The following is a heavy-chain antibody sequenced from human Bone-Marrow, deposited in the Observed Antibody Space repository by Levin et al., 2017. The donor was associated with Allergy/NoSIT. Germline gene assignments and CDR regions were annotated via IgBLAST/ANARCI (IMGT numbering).Heavy chain of an antibody. CDR2: ISGYSGHT. J-gene: IGHJ4*02. Sequence: ASVKVSCKASGYIFPSCGISWVRQAPGQGLEWMGWISGYSGHTNYAQKFQDRVNMTTDTSTSTAYMELRSLRSDDTAVYYCARDVFERMFFGVVTPFDYWGQGSLVTVSS. CDR3: ARDVFERMFFGVVTPFDY. V-gene: IGHV1-18*01. CDR1: GYIFPSCG. D-gene: IGHD3-3*01.